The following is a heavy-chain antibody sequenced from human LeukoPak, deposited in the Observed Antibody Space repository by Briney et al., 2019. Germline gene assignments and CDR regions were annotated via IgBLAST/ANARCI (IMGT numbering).Heavy chain of an antibody. CDR2: IIPIFGTA. Sequence: SVKVSCKASGYTFTGYYMHWVRQAPGQGLEWMGGIIPIFGTANYAQKFQGRVTITADKSTSTAYMELSSLRSEDTAVYYCARGLTGIAAAGTRWFDPWGQGTLVTVSS. CDR1: GYTFTGYY. J-gene: IGHJ5*02. V-gene: IGHV1-69*06. D-gene: IGHD6-13*01. CDR3: ARGLTGIAAAGTRWFDP.